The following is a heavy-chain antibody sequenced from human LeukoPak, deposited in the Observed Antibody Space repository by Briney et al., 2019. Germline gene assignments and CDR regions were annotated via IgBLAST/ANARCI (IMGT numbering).Heavy chain of an antibody. Sequence: GGSLRLSCAASGFIFSTYGMHWVRQAPGKGLELVAVIWSDGLNKDYADSVKGRFTISRNNSKNTLNLQMNTLRSEDTALYYCARNSAARFYYYYYMYVWGKGTTVTVSS. CDR2: IWSDGLNK. J-gene: IGHJ6*03. CDR1: GFIFSTYG. CDR3: ARNSAARFYYYYYMYV. V-gene: IGHV3-33*01. D-gene: IGHD2-15*01.